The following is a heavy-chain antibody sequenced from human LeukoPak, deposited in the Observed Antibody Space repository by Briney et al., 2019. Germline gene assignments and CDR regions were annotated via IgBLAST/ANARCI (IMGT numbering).Heavy chain of an antibody. V-gene: IGHV1-18*04. J-gene: IGHJ3*02. D-gene: IGHD2-2*01. Sequence: GASVKVSCKASGYTFTSYGISWVRQAPGQGLEWMGWISAYNGNTNYAQKLQGRVTMTTDTSTSTAYMELRSLRSDDTAVYYCAREVLMEVVRGLPAAPNDAFDIWGQGTMVTVSS. CDR2: ISAYNGNT. CDR3: AREVLMEVVRGLPAAPNDAFDI. CDR1: GYTFTSYG.